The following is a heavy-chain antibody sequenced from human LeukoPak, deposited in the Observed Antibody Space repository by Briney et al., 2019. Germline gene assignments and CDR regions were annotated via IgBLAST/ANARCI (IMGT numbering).Heavy chain of an antibody. CDR1: GFIFSDHY. D-gene: IGHD6-13*01. V-gene: IGHV3-72*01. CDR2: SRNKANSYTT. CDR3: AKEVSYSSSWLLQYYFDY. J-gene: IGHJ4*02. Sequence: PGGSLRLSCAASGFIFSDHYMDWVRQAPGKGLEWVARSRNKANSYTTDYAASVKGRFSISRDDSKNSLYLQMNSLRAEDTAVYYCAKEVSYSSSWLLQYYFDYWGQGTLVTVSS.